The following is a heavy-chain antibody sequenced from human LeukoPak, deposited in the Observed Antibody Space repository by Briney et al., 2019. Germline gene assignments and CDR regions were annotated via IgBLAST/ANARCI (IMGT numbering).Heavy chain of an antibody. V-gene: IGHV4-31*03. CDR3: ARDLDYGCNFYAFDI. Sequence: SETLSLTRTVSGGSISSGGYYWSWIRQHPGKGLEWIGYIYYSGSTYYNPSLKSRVTISVDTSKNQFSLKLSSVTAADTAVYYCARDLDYGCNFYAFDIWGQGTMVTVSS. J-gene: IGHJ3*02. D-gene: IGHD4-23*01. CDR2: IYYSGST. CDR1: GGSISSGGYY.